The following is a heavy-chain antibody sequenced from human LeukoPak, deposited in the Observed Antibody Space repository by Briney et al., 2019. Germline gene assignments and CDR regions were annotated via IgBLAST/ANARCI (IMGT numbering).Heavy chain of an antibody. J-gene: IGHJ4*02. CDR3: ARDSTQPGLVVVGATYAGFDY. V-gene: IGHV3-20*04. D-gene: IGHD2-15*01. CDR1: GFTFGDYG. Sequence: GGSLRLSCAASGFTFGDYGMSWVRQAPGKGLEWVSGISWNGGSTGYADSAKGRFTISRDNAKNSLYLQVNSLRAEDTALYYCARDSTQPGLVVVGATYAGFDYWGQGTLVTVSS. CDR2: ISWNGGST.